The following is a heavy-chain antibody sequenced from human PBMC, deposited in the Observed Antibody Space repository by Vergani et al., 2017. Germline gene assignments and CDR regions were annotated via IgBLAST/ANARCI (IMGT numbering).Heavy chain of an antibody. J-gene: IGHJ6*02. V-gene: IGHV3-30*02. Sequence: QVRLVESGGGVVQPGGSLTLSCVASGFNFRSFGMHWVRQAPGKGLEWVTLIRYDGSIQYYAEYVKGRFTGSRDNSKNTVYLHMNSLREEDTAVYYCAKRTYPQGGVTAGYNHYAYYYNMDVWGQGTTVTVAS. CDR3: AKRTYPQGGVTAGYNHYAYYYNMDV. CDR2: IRYDGSIQ. D-gene: IGHD2-21*02. CDR1: GFNFRSFG.